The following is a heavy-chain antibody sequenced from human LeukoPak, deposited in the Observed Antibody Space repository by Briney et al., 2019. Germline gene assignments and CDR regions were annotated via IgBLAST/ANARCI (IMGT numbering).Heavy chain of an antibody. D-gene: IGHD2-15*01. CDR2: INAGNGNT. CDR1: GYTFTSYA. V-gene: IGHV1-3*03. J-gene: IGHJ4*02. CDR3: ARDRYGVRSGSCDY. Sequence: ASVKVSCKASGYTFTSYAMHWVRQAPGQRLEWMGWINAGNGNTKYSQEFQGRVTITRDTSASTAYMELSSLRSEDTAVYYCARDRYGVRSGSCDYWGQGTLVTVSS.